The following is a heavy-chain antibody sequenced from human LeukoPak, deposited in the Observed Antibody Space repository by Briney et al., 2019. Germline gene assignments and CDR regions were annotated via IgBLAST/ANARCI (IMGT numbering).Heavy chain of an antibody. D-gene: IGHD5-12*01. CDR3: ARERLSGHSGYGLRY. CDR1: GFTFSSFW. Sequence: GGSLRLSCAASGFTFSSFWLTWVRQAPGKGLEWMANIERDGSKKTYVDSVKGRFTISRDNAKNSLYLQMSSLRAEDTAVYYSARERLSGHSGYGLRYWGQGTLVTVSS. CDR2: IERDGSKK. V-gene: IGHV3-7*01. J-gene: IGHJ4*02.